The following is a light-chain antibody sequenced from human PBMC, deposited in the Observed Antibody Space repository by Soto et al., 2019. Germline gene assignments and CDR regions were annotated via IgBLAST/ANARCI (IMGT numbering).Light chain of an antibody. CDR3: SSYTSTTVV. Sequence: QSVLTQPASVSGSPGQSITISCSGTSSDVGGYNFVSWYQQHPDKAPTLMIYDVSNRPSGVPSRFSGSKSGNTASLTISGLQAEDEADSYCSSYTSTTVVFGGGTKLTVL. CDR1: SSDVGGYNF. J-gene: IGLJ2*01. CDR2: DVS. V-gene: IGLV2-14*03.